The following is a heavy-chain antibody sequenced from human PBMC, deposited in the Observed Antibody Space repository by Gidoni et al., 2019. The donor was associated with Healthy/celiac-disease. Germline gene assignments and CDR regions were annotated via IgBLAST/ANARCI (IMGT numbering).Heavy chain of an antibody. CDR3: ARAKEHSSSWYEPPHAFDI. J-gene: IGHJ3*02. Sequence: QVQLQESGPGLVKPSQTLSLTCTVSGGSISSGSYYWSWIRQPAGKGLEWIGRIYTSGSTNYNPSLKSRVTISVDTSKNQFSLKLSSVTAADTAVYYCARAKEHSSSWYEPPHAFDIWGQGTMVTVSS. CDR1: GGSISSGSYY. D-gene: IGHD6-13*01. CDR2: IYTSGST. V-gene: IGHV4-61*02.